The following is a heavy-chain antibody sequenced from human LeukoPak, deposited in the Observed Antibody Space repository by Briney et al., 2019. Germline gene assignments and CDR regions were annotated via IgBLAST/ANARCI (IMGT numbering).Heavy chain of an antibody. CDR3: ARGVEPLAANTLAY. CDR2: LYSDGNT. Sequence: GGSLRLSCAASGFTVITNDMTWVRQAPGKGLEWVSVLYSDGNTKYADSVQGRFTISRNNSKNTLYLEMDSLSPDDTAVYYCARGVEPLAANTLAYWGQGTLVTVSS. J-gene: IGHJ4*02. CDR1: GFTVITND. D-gene: IGHD1-14*01. V-gene: IGHV3-53*01.